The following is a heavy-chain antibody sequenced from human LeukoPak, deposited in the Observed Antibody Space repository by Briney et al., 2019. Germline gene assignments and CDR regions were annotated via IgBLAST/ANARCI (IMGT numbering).Heavy chain of an antibody. V-gene: IGHV3-23*01. CDR3: AKDTLEYDFWSGPQVSYFDY. J-gene: IGHJ4*02. Sequence: HPGGSLRLSCAASGFTFSSYAKSWVRQAPGKGLEWVSAISGSGASTYYADSVKGRFTISRDNSKNTLYLQMNSLRAEDTAVYYCAKDTLEYDFWSGPQVSYFDYWGQGTLVTVSS. CDR1: GFTFSSYA. CDR2: ISGSGAST. D-gene: IGHD3-3*01.